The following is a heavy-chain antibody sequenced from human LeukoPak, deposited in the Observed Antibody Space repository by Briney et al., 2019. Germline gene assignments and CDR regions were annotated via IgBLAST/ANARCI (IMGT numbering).Heavy chain of an antibody. CDR2: IYYSGST. D-gene: IGHD3-10*01. V-gene: IGHV4-59*08. CDR3: ARLRWGEGGHYYGSGSYYITEPHNWFDP. Sequence: PSETLSLTCTVSGGSISSYYWSWIRQPPGKGLEWIGYIYYSGSTNYNPSLKSRVTISVDTSKNQFSLKLSSVTAADTAVYYCARLRWGEGGHYYGSGSYYITEPHNWFDPWGQGTLVTVST. J-gene: IGHJ5*02. CDR1: GGSISSYY.